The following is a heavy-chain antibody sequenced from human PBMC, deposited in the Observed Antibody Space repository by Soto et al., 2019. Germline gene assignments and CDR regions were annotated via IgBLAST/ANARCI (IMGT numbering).Heavy chain of an antibody. CDR2: IIPVFGIV. CDR1: GGTLSNSA. J-gene: IGHJ6*02. CDR3: ATGRIVVVGSRAYYGMDV. Sequence: QLQLAQSGADVKKAGSSVKVSCKASGGTLSNSAFSWVRQAHGQGLEWMGGIIPVFGIVNYAQKFQDRVTITADESTSTAYMELRSLRSEDTAVYFCATGRIVVVGSRAYYGMDVWGQGTTVTV. D-gene: IGHD3-22*01. V-gene: IGHV1-69*19.